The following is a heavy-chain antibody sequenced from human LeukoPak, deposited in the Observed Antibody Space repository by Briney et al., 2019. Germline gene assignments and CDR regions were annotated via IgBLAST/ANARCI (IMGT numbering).Heavy chain of an antibody. CDR1: GFTFSDYY. V-gene: IGHV3-11*06. Sequence: PGGSLRLSCAAPGFTFSDYYMSWIRQAPGKGLEWVSYISSSSSYTNYADSVKGRFTISRDNAKNSLYLQMNSLRAEDTAVYYCASGGCSSTSCTLDYWGQGTLVTVSS. J-gene: IGHJ4*02. CDR3: ASGGCSSTSCTLDY. CDR2: ISSSSSYT. D-gene: IGHD2-2*01.